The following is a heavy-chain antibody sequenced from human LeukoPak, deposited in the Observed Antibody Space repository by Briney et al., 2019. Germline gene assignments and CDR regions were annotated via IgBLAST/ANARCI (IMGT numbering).Heavy chain of an antibody. D-gene: IGHD1-1*01. J-gene: IGHJ6*02. CDR1: GGSITSYY. V-gene: IGHV4-59*08. CDR2: IYYSGST. Sequence: SSETLSLTCTVSGGSITSYYWSWIRQPPGKGLEWIGYIYYSGSTNCNPSLKSRVTISVDTSKNQFSLKLSSVTAADTAVYYCARRDRLEPLDVWGQGTTVTVSS. CDR3: ARRDRLEPLDV.